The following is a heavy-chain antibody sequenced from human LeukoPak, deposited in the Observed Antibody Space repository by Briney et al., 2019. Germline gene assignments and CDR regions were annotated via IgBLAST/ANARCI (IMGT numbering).Heavy chain of an antibody. Sequence: ASVKVSCKASGGTFSSYAISWVRQAPGQGLEWMGGIIPIFGTANCAQKFQGRVTITADESTSTAYMELSSLRSEDTAVYYCAASADRRVFDYWGQGTLVTVSS. CDR2: IIPIFGTA. CDR3: AASADRRVFDY. CDR1: GGTFSSYA. V-gene: IGHV1-69*13. D-gene: IGHD1-14*01. J-gene: IGHJ4*02.